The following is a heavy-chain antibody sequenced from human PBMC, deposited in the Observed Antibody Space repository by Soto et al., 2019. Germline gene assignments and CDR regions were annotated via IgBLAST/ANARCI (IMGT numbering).Heavy chain of an antibody. D-gene: IGHD6-19*01. V-gene: IGHV1-69*01. J-gene: IGHJ4*02. CDR1: GGTFSSYA. Sequence: QVQLVQSGAEVKKAGSSVKVSCKASGGTFSSYAISWVRQAPGQGLEWMGGIIPIFGTANYAQKFQGRVTITADESTSTAYMELSSLRSEDTAVYYCASAYGGREAVAGRFDYWGQGTLVTVSS. CDR3: ASAYGGREAVAGRFDY. CDR2: IIPIFGTA.